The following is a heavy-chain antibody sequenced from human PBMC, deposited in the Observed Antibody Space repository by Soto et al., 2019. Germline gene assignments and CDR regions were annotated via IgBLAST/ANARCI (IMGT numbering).Heavy chain of an antibody. Sequence: QVQLQEAGPRLVKPSETLSLTCTVSGGSNSSHYWNWIRQPPGKGLEWIGHLYDSGNTNYNPSLRSRVSISLDTSKKQFSLKLSSVTAADTAVYFCAKSTVRHAFDIWGQGTMVAVSS. CDR3: AKSTVRHAFDI. CDR2: LYDSGNT. CDR1: GGSNSSHY. V-gene: IGHV4-59*11. D-gene: IGHD4-4*01. J-gene: IGHJ3*02.